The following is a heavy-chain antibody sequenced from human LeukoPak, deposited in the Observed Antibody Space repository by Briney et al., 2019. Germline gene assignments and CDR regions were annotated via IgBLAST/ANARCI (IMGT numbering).Heavy chain of an antibody. Sequence: GASVKVSCKASGYTFTGYYMHWVRQAPGQGLEWMGWINPNSGGTNYAQKFQGGVPMTRDTSISTAYMELSRLRSDDTAVYYCARGFPMVRGVIDYWGQGTLVTVSS. CDR3: ARGFPMVRGVIDY. V-gene: IGHV1-2*02. J-gene: IGHJ4*02. CDR2: INPNSGGT. D-gene: IGHD3-10*01. CDR1: GYTFTGYY.